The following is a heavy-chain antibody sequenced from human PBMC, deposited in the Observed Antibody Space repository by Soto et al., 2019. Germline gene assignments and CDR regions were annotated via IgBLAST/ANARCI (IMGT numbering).Heavy chain of an antibody. CDR2: MNPNSGDT. Sequence: QVQLVQSGAEVKKPGASVKVSCQASGYTFTNYDINWVRQATGQGREWMGWMNPNSGDTGYAQKFQGRVTMTRDTSIRTAYMELGSLKSDDTAVYYCARVGGDWNDAYCDYWGQGSLVTVPA. CDR3: ARVGGDWNDAYCDY. D-gene: IGHD1-1*01. J-gene: IGHJ4*02. V-gene: IGHV1-8*01. CDR1: GYTFTNYD.